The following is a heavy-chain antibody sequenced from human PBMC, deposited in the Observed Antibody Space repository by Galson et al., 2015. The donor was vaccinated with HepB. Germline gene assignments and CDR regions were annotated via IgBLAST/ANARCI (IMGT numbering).Heavy chain of an antibody. D-gene: IGHD2-21*01. J-gene: IGHJ4*02. CDR2: IRSRTDGGTI. Sequence: SLRLSCAASGFSFNYAWMTWVRQAPGKGLEWVGLIRSRTDGGTIDYAAPVKGRFTISKDESKNTLYLQMNSRKTEDTAVYYCTSYVYSGAKRGTYWGQGTLVAVSS. CDR1: GFSFNYAW. CDR3: TSYVYSGAKRGTY. V-gene: IGHV3-15*01.